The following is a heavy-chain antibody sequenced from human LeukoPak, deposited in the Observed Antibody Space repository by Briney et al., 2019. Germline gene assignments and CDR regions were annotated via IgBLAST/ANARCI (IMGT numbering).Heavy chain of an antibody. Sequence: SETLSLTCTVSGGSISSYYWSWTRQPPGKGLEWIGYIYYSGSTNYNPSLKSRVTISVDTSKNQFSLKLSSVTAADTAVYYCARVDGSGWPYYFDYWGQGTLVTVSS. CDR3: ARVDGSGWPYYFDY. CDR1: GGSISSYY. V-gene: IGHV4-59*01. D-gene: IGHD6-19*01. CDR2: IYYSGST. J-gene: IGHJ4*02.